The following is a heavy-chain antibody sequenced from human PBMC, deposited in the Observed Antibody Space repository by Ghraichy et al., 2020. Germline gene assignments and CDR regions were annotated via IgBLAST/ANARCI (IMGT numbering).Heavy chain of an antibody. J-gene: IGHJ4*02. CDR2: ITGSGGIT. Sequence: GGSLRLSCRASGFIFNNYAMSWVRQAPGRGLEWVSSITGSGGITYHADSVKGRFTISRDNSMNTLYLHVNSLRAEDTAVYYCATDPYSILTGYFANWGQGTLVTVSP. CDR1: GFIFNNYA. CDR3: ATDPYSILTGYFAN. V-gene: IGHV3-23*01. D-gene: IGHD3-9*01.